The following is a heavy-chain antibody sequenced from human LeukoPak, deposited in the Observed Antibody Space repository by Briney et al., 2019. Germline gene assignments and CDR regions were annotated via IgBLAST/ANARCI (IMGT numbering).Heavy chain of an antibody. J-gene: IGHJ6*03. CDR1: GGSISSSSYY. CDR2: IYYSGST. V-gene: IGHV4-39*01. CDR3: ARLFSDSVVVVVTNYYMDV. D-gene: IGHD3-22*01. Sequence: SETLSPTCTVSGGSISSSSYYWGWLRQPPGKGLEWIGSIYYSGSTYYNPSLKSRVTISVDTSKNQFSLKLSPVTAADTAVYYCARLFSDSVVVVVTNYYMDVWGKGTTVTVSS.